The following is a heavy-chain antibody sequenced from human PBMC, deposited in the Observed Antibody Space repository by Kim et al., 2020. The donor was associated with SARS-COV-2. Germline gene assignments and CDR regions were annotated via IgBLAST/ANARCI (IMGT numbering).Heavy chain of an antibody. J-gene: IGHJ3*01. D-gene: IGHD6-13*01. CDR2: IFYSGSA. CDR1: GASVSSGNFY. Sequence: SETLSLTCTVSGASVSSGNFYWTWIRQPPGKGLEWIGYIFYSGSANCNPSLKSRVTISIDTSKNQFSLKLTSVTAADTAVYYCARDLGATSGNGENSFDVWGHGTMVTVSS. CDR3: ARDLGATSGNGENSFDV. V-gene: IGHV4-61*01.